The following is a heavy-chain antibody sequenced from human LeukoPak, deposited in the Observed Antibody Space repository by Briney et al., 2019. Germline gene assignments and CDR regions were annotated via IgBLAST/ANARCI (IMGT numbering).Heavy chain of an antibody. Sequence: PGRCLRLSCAASVFTFSSYSMHWVRQAPGKGLEWVAVISYDGSNKYYADSVKGRLTISRDNSKNTLYLQMNSLRAEDTAVYYCARDSVGATNYFDYWGQGTLVTVSS. CDR1: VFTFSSYS. CDR2: ISYDGSNK. D-gene: IGHD1-26*01. V-gene: IGHV3-30-3*01. CDR3: ARDSVGATNYFDY. J-gene: IGHJ4*02.